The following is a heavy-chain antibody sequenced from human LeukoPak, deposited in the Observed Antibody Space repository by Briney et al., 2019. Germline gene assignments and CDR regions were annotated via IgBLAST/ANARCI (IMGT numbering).Heavy chain of an antibody. CDR3: ARLMDNNYDGSAFDY. D-gene: IGHD3-22*01. Sequence: GASVKVSCKTSGYSLTDYIIAWVRQAPGQGLEWLGWIGTYDGHTSYAQKVQGRVTMTTDTSATTAYLELRSLTSDDTALYYCARLMDNNYDGSAFDYWGQGTLVTVSS. V-gene: IGHV1-18*01. CDR2: IGTYDGHT. J-gene: IGHJ4*02. CDR1: GYSLTDYI.